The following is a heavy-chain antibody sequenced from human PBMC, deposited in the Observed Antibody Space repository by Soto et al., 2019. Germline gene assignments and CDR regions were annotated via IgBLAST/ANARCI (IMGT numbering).Heavy chain of an antibody. CDR3: ARGGGGSGLPTRRPFDI. J-gene: IGHJ3*02. CDR2: INPKTGGL. D-gene: IGHD3-10*01. CDR1: DYTFTDYY. Sequence: QVQLVQSGAEVKKPGASVKVSCKASDYTFTDYYIHWVRQAPGRGLEWMGWINPKTGGLNFAQKFQARFSISRDTSINTAYMELTRLRSDDTAVYYCARGGGGSGLPTRRPFDIWGQGTMVTVS. V-gene: IGHV1-2*02.